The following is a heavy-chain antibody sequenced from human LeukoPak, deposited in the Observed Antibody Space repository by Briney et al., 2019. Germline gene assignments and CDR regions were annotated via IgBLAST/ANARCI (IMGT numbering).Heavy chain of an antibody. V-gene: IGHV1-8*01. J-gene: IGHJ6*02. CDR3: ARGGVLRYVGWFPIYYYGMDV. CDR2: MNPNSGNT. D-gene: IGHD3-9*01. Sequence: GASVKVSCKASGYTFTSYDINWVRQATGKGLEWMAWMNPNSGNTGYAQKFQGRVTMTRNTSISTAYMELSSLRSEDTAVYYCARGGVLRYVGWFPIYYYGMDVWGQGTTVTVSS. CDR1: GYTFTSYD.